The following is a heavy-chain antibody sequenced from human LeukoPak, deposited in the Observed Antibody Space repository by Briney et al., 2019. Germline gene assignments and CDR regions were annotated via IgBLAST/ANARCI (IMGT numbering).Heavy chain of an antibody. CDR2: ISGSGGST. CDR3: AKGEAGIVVGSLFDY. Sequence: GGSLRLSCAASGFTFSSYAMSWVRQAPGKGLEWVSAISGSGGSTYYADSVKGRFTISRDNSKNTLYLQMNSLRAEDTAVYYCAKGEAGIVVGSLFDYWGQGTLVTVSS. D-gene: IGHD3-22*01. V-gene: IGHV3-23*01. J-gene: IGHJ4*02. CDR1: GFTFSSYA.